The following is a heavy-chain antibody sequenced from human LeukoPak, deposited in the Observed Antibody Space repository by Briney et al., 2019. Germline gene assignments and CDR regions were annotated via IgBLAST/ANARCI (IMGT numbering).Heavy chain of an antibody. J-gene: IGHJ4*02. CDR3: ATTLVSYWTFDY. Sequence: ASVKVSCKVSGYTLTELSMHWVRQAPGKGLEWMGGFDPEDGETIYAQKFQGSVTMTEDTSTDTAYMELSSLRSEDTAVYYCATTLVSYWTFDYWGQGTLVTVSS. V-gene: IGHV1-24*01. CDR2: FDPEDGET. CDR1: GYTLTELS. D-gene: IGHD1-26*01.